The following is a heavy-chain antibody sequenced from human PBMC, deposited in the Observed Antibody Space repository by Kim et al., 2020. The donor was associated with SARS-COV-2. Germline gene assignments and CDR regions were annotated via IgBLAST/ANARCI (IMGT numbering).Heavy chain of an antibody. D-gene: IGHD3-10*01. V-gene: IGHV3-30-3*01. CDR2: ISSHGTNT. Sequence: GGSLRLSCAASGFTLSNYPLHWVRQAPGKGLEWVAVISSHGTNTNFADSVTGRFTTSRDNSRNTPYLQMDSLRVEDTAIYSCARANHHEGYNDYFDYWG. CDR1: GFTLSNYP. J-gene: IGHJ4*01. CDR3: ARANHHEGYNDYFDY.